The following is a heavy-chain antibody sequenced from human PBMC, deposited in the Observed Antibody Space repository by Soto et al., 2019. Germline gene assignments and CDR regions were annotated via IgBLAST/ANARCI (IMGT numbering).Heavy chain of an antibody. V-gene: IGHV3-48*03. Sequence: PGGSLRLSCAASGFIFSNFGLTWVRQAPGKGLEWVSHINAPATSTLYANSVRGRFAISRDNARNSVYLQMSSLTGEDTAVYYCARVQSGLPTYGGWFDPWGQGTLVTVSS. CDR3: ARVQSGLPTYGGWFDP. CDR2: INAPATST. D-gene: IGHD3-10*01. J-gene: IGHJ5*02. CDR1: GFIFSNFG.